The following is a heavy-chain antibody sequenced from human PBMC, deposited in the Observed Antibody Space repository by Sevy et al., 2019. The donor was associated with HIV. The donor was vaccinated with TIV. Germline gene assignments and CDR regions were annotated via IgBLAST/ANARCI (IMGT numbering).Heavy chain of an antibody. CDR2: ISSSSTI. Sequence: GGSLRLSCAASGFTFSSYSMNWVRQAPGKGLEWVSYISSSSTIYYADSVKGRFTISRDNAKNSLYLQMNSLKTEDTAVYYCTTEGGGPSVYYYDSSGSYWGQGTLVTVSS. CDR3: TTEGGGPSVYYYDSSGSY. D-gene: IGHD3-22*01. CDR1: GFTFSSYS. J-gene: IGHJ4*02. V-gene: IGHV3-48*01.